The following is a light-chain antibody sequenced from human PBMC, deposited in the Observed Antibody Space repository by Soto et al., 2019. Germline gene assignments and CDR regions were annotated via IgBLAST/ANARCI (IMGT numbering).Light chain of an antibody. CDR3: QQYGSSPPYT. V-gene: IGKV3-20*01. CDR2: GAS. J-gene: IGKJ2*01. CDR1: QSVNSNS. Sequence: EIVLTQSPGTLSLSPGERATLSCRASQSVNSNSLAWFQLKPGQAPRVLIYGASSRATGIPDRFSGSGSGTDFTLTISRLEPEDFAVYYCQQYGSSPPYTFGQGTKLEIK.